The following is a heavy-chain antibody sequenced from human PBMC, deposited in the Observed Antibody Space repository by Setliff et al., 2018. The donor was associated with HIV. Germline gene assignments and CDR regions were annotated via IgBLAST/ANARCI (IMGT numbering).Heavy chain of an antibody. Sequence: GGSLRLSCEASGFPFSAYAFSWVRQAPGKGLEWVSLIYSGGDTYYADSVKGRFTISRDNSKNMLYLQMNNLRADDTAVYYCAREPCSGGSCYSGYFDYWGQGTLVTSPQ. CDR2: IYSGGDT. J-gene: IGHJ4*02. D-gene: IGHD2-15*01. CDR3: AREPCSGGSCYSGYFDY. V-gene: IGHV3-66*02. CDR1: GFPFSAYA.